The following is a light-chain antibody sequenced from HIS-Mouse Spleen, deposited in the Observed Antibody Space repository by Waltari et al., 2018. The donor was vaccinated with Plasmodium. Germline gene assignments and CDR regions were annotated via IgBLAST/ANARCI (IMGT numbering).Light chain of an antibody. CDR3: QQFNNYPSIT. CDR1: QGISSA. J-gene: IGKJ5*01. CDR2: DAS. V-gene: IGKV1D-13*01. Sequence: AIQLTQSPSPLSASVGDRDTITCRASQGISSALAWYQQKPGKAPKLLIYDASSLESGVPSRFSGSGSGTDFTLTISSLQPEDFATYYCQQFNNYPSITFGQGTRLEIK.